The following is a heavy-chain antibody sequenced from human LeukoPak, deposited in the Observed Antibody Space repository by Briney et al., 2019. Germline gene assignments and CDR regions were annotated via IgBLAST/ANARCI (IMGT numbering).Heavy chain of an antibody. CDR2: IIPIFGTA. J-gene: IGHJ3*02. Sequence: SVKVSCKASGGTFSSYAISWVRQAPGQGLEWMGGIIPIFGTANYAQKFQGRVTITADKSTSTAYMELSGLRSEDTAVYYCAKSNGYGLVDIWGQGTMVTVSS. D-gene: IGHD3-10*01. V-gene: IGHV1-69*06. CDR1: GGTFSSYA. CDR3: AKSNGYGLVDI.